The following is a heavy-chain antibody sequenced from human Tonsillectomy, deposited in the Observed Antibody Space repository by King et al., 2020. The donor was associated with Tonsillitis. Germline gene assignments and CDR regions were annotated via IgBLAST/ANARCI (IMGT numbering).Heavy chain of an antibody. CDR3: ARRPPYRSSWCFLI. J-gene: IGHJ1*01. V-gene: IGHV3-66*01. Sequence: VQLVESGGGLVQPGGSLRLSCAASGFTVSSNYMSWVRQAPGKGLEWVSVIYSGGSTYYADSVKGRFTISRDNSKNTLYLQMNSLRAEDTAVYYCARRPPYRSSWCFLIWGQGALCTVSS. D-gene: IGHD6-13*01. CDR1: GFTVSSNY. CDR2: IYSGGST.